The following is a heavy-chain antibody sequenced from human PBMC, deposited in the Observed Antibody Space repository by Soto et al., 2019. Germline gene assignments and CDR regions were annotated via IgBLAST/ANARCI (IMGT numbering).Heavy chain of an antibody. V-gene: IGHV1-24*01. Sequence: ASVKVSCKVSGYTLTELSMHWVRQAPGKGLEWMGSFSPKDGEANYAQKFQGRVTITADKSTSTAYMELSSLRSEDTAVYYCARPTYYYGSGRFGKPHYAFDIWGQGTMVTVSS. J-gene: IGHJ3*02. CDR2: FSPKDGEA. CDR3: ARPTYYYGSGRFGKPHYAFDI. CDR1: GYTLTELS. D-gene: IGHD3-10*01.